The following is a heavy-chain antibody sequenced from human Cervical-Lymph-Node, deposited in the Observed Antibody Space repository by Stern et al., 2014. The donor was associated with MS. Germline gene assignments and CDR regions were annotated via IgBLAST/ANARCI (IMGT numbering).Heavy chain of an antibody. D-gene: IGHD6-19*01. CDR3: ATTDTGWDNPYNFYGMDV. CDR2: LIPISGKT. CDR1: GGTFSRYA. V-gene: IGHV1-69*01. Sequence: QVQLVQSGAEVKKPGSSVKVSCKASGGTFSRYAFSWVRQAPGQGLEWMGGLIPISGKTAYAQKFQARVTLTADESTGTAYMELRSLRSEDTAVFYCATTDTGWDNPYNFYGMDVWGQGTTVTVSS. J-gene: IGHJ6*02.